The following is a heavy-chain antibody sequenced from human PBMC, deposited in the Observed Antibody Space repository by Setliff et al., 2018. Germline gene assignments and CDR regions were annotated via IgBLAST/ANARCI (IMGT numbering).Heavy chain of an antibody. CDR3: ARTTGSTHNWLDP. V-gene: IGHV4-61*02. CDR1: GASLRSGSYY. J-gene: IGHJ5*02. CDR2: IYTSGAT. D-gene: IGHD1-1*01. Sequence: SETLSLTCTVSGASLRSGSYYWSWIRQPAGKGLEWIGRIYTSGATTYSPSLKSRVSISADTSKNLLSLTLKSVTAADTAVYYCARTTGSTHNWLDPWGPGTLVTVSS.